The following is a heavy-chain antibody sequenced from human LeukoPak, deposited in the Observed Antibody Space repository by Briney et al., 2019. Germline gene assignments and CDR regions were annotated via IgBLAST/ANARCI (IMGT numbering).Heavy chain of an antibody. J-gene: IGHJ4*02. D-gene: IGHD3-22*01. CDR1: GFTFDDYA. CDR2: ISWNSGSI. V-gene: IGHV3-9*01. Sequence: PGGSLRLSCAASGFTFDDYAMHWVRQAPGKGLEWVSGISWNSGSIGYADSVKGRFTISRDSAKNSLYLQMNSLRAEDTALYYCAKTYYDSSGYYAFDYWGQGTLVTVSS. CDR3: AKTYYDSSGYYAFDY.